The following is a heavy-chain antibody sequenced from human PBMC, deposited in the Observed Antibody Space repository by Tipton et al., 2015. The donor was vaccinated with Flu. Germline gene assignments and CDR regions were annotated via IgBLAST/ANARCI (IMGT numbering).Heavy chain of an antibody. D-gene: IGHD6-19*01. J-gene: IGHJ6*02. CDR1: GYTFTGYY. V-gene: IGHV1-2*02. CDR3: ARASGWYGQFYFGMNV. CDR2: INPTSGDT. Sequence: QLVQSEAEVKKPGASVKVSCKTSGYTFTGYYIHWVRQAPGQGLEWMGWINPTSGDTHYAQKFQGRVTMTRDTSISTAYMDLSSLTSDDTAVFYCARASGWYGQFYFGMNVWGQGTTVIVSS.